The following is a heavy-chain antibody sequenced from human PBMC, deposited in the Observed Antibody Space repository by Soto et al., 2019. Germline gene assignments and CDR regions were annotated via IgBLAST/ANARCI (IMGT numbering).Heavy chain of an antibody. CDR3: AREGASTSLGWFDP. CDR1: GDSFRGFG. Sequence: QVQLVQSGAEVKKPGSSVKVSCKASGDSFRGFGISWLRQAPGQGLEWMGGIIPFFGTANYAQKFQGSVTITADESTSTTYVELTSLTSEDTALYYCAREGASTSLGWFDPWGQGTLVTVSS. J-gene: IGHJ5*02. D-gene: IGHD1-26*01. CDR2: IIPFFGTA. V-gene: IGHV1-69*01.